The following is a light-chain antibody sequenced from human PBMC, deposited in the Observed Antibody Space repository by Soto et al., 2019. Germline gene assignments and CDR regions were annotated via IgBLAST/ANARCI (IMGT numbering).Light chain of an antibody. CDR1: QSVSSSY. CDR2: GAS. V-gene: IGKV3-20*01. Sequence: EIVLTQSPGALSLSPGERTTLSCRASQSVSSSYLAWYQQTPGQAPRLLIYGASSRATGIPDRFSGSGSGTDFTLTISRLEPEDFAVYYCQQYGSSPGTFGQGTNVDIK. J-gene: IGKJ1*01. CDR3: QQYGSSPGT.